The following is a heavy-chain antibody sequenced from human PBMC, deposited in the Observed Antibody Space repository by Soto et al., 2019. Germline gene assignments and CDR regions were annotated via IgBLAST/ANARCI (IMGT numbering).Heavy chain of an antibody. V-gene: IGHV3-30-3*01. Sequence: QVQLVESGGGVVQPGRSLRLSCAASGFTFSSYTMHWVRQAPGKGLEWVAVISYDGSNKYYSDCVKGRFTISRDKFKNTLYLQVNSLRAENTAVYYCASEYIGVLYYYGMDVWGQGTTVTVSS. CDR2: ISYDGSNK. CDR3: ASEYIGVLYYYGMDV. D-gene: IGHD2-8*01. CDR1: GFTFSSYT. J-gene: IGHJ6*02.